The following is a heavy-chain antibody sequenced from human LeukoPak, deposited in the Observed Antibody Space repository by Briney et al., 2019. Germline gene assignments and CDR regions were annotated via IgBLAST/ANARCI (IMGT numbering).Heavy chain of an antibody. Sequence: PGGSLRLSCAASGFTFSSYGMSWVRQAPGKGLEWVSAISGSGGSTYYADSVKGRFTISRDNAKNSLYLQMNSLRAEDTAVYYCARDQTPFVWGQGTLVTVSS. CDR1: GFTFSSYG. CDR2: ISGSGGST. J-gene: IGHJ4*02. CDR3: ARDQTPFV. V-gene: IGHV3-23*01.